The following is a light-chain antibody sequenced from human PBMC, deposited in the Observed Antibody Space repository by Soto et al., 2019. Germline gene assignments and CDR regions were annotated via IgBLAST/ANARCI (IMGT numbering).Light chain of an antibody. CDR1: QGISSY. Sequence: IQLTKSPSYLSASVGDRVTITCGASQGISSYLAWYQQKPGKAPKLLIYATSTLQGGVPSRFSGSRSETDLTRTISSLPPEHFATCYCQQLSSYPRTFGQGTKLDI. CDR3: QQLSSYPRT. CDR2: ATS. V-gene: IGKV1-9*01. J-gene: IGKJ1*01.